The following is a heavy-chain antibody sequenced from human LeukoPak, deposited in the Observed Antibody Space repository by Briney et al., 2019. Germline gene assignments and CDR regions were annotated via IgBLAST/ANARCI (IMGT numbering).Heavy chain of an antibody. Sequence: GGSLRLSCEASGLTLSDYWMSWVRQAPGKGLEWVANINQDGSAKYYVDSVKGRFTISRDNADSSLYLQMNALRADDTAMYYCATSHHTSSGQNFDYWGQGTLVSVSS. CDR1: GLTLSDYW. D-gene: IGHD6-25*01. J-gene: IGHJ4*02. CDR2: INQDGSAK. CDR3: ATSHHTSSGQNFDY. V-gene: IGHV3-7*01.